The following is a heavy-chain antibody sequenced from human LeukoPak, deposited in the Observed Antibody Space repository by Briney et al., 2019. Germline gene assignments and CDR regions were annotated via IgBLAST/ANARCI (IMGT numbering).Heavy chain of an antibody. J-gene: IGHJ3*02. CDR2: IFYSGST. CDR1: GVSISSGTYY. D-gene: IGHD4-17*01. CDR3: ARGAYGDSTSAVCFDI. Sequence: PSETLSLTCIVSGVSISSGTYYWNWLRQHPGKGLEWIGYIFYSGSTYTNPSLESRIGISRDTSKNQFSLKLSSVTAADTAVYFCARGAYGDSTSAVCFDIWGQGTMVTVSS. V-gene: IGHV4-31*03.